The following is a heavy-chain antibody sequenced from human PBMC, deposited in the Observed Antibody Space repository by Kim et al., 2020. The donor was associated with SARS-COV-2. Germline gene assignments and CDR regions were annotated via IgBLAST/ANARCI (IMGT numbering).Heavy chain of an antibody. Sequence: GGSLRLSCAASGFTFSSYEMNWVRQAPGKGLEWVSYISSSGSTIYYADSVKGRFTISRDNAKNSLYLQMNSLRAEDTAVYYCARGGEEDLPYYYGMDVWGQGTTVTVSS. CDR1: GFTFSSYE. J-gene: IGHJ6*02. V-gene: IGHV3-48*03. CDR3: ARGGEEDLPYYYGMDV. CDR2: ISSSGSTI. D-gene: IGHD3-16*01.